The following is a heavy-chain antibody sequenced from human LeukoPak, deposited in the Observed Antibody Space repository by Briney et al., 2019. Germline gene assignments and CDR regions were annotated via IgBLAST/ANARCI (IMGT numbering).Heavy chain of an antibody. D-gene: IGHD6-13*01. Sequence: PGRSLRLSCAASGFTFSSYAMHWVRQAPGKGLEWVAVISYDGSNKYYADSVKGRFTISRDNSKNTLYLQMNSLRAEDTAVYYCAKVHVSAAVHFDYWGQGTLVTVSS. CDR1: GFTFSSYA. J-gene: IGHJ4*02. V-gene: IGHV3-30-3*01. CDR3: AKVHVSAAVHFDY. CDR2: ISYDGSNK.